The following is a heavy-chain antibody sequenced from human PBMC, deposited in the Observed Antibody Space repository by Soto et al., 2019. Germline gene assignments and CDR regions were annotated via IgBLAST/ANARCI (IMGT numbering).Heavy chain of an antibody. J-gene: IGHJ6*02. V-gene: IGHV3-23*01. Sequence: GGSLRLSCAASGFTFSSYAMSWVRQAPGKGLEWVSAISGSGGSTYYADSVKGRFTISRDNSKNTLYLQMNSLRAEDTAVYYCAKDDCSSTSCYIDYYYYGMDVWGQGTTVTVSS. CDR2: ISGSGGST. CDR1: GFTFSSYA. CDR3: AKDDCSSTSCYIDYYYYGMDV. D-gene: IGHD2-2*02.